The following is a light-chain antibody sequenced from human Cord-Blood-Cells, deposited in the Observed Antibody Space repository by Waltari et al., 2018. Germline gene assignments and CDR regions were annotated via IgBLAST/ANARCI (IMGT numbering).Light chain of an antibody. CDR3: QQYYSTPHT. Sequence: DIVLTQSPDSLAVSLGERATINCKSSQTVLYSSNNKNYLAWYHQKPGQPPKLLISWASTRASGVPDRFSGSGSGTDFTLTISSLQAEDVAVYYCQQYYSTPHTFGQGTKLEIK. CDR1: QTVLYSSNNKNY. V-gene: IGKV4-1*01. J-gene: IGKJ2*01. CDR2: WAS.